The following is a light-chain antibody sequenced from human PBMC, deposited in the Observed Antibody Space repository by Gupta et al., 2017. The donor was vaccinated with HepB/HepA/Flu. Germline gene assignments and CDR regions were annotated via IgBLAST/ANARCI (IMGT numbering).Light chain of an antibody. CDR2: GDS. CDR3: PHQNPAPHT. V-gene: IGKV1-33*01. J-gene: IGKJ2*01. Sequence: DIHLTQSPSVLSASVGDKVTITWQASQDIRQVLNWFQQKPGKAPELLISGDSNVQAGVPSRCSGVGDGIEFVLTINCRQPADSATYFCPHQNPAPHTFGQGTKLQI. CDR1: QDIRQV.